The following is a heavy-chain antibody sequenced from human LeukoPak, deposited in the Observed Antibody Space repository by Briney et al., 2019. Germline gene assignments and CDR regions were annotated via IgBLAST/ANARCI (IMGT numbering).Heavy chain of an antibody. CDR2: IYYSGST. CDR3: ARVWSTIAVAGLDP. Sequence: SETLSLTCTRSGGSISSYYWSWIRQPPGKGLELIGYIYYSGSTNYNPSLKTRVTISVDTSKNQFSLKLSSVTAADTAVYYCARVWSTIAVAGLDPWGQGTLVTVSS. V-gene: IGHV4-59*01. CDR1: GGSISSYY. D-gene: IGHD6-19*01. J-gene: IGHJ5*02.